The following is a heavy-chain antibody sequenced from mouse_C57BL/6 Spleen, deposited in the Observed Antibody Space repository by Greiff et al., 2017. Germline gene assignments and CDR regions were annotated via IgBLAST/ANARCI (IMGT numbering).Heavy chain of an antibody. D-gene: IGHD1-1*01. CDR2: ISSGGDYL. Sequence: EVQRVESGEGLVKPGGSLKLSCAASGFTFSSYAMSWVRQTPEKRLEWVAYISSGGDYLYYADTVKGRFTISRDNARNTLYLQMSILKYEDTAMYYCTRANSLVLRYQAWFAYWGQGTLVTVSA. CDR3: TRANSLVLRYQAWFAY. CDR1: GFTFSSYA. V-gene: IGHV5-9-1*02. J-gene: IGHJ3*01.